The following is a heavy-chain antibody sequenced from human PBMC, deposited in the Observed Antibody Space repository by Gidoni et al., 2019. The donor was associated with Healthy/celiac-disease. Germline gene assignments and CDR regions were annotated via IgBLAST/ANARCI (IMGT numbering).Heavy chain of an antibody. D-gene: IGHD6-13*01. V-gene: IGHV3-15*01. CDR3: TTDDSRSWYDYFQH. CDR2: ITSKTAGGTP. Sequence: EVQLVESGGGLVKPGGGLRLAWAAAGVTFRNAWMSWVRQAPGKGLEWVGRITSKTAGGTPDYAAPVPGRFTISSDDSKNTLYLQMNSLKPADTAVYYCTTDDSRSWYDYFQHWGQGTLVTVSS. CDR1: GVTFRNAW. J-gene: IGHJ1*01.